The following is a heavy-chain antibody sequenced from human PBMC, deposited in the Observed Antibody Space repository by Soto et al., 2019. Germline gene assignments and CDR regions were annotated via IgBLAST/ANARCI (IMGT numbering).Heavy chain of an antibody. V-gene: IGHV3-21*01. J-gene: IGHJ3*02. CDR1: GFTFSSYS. CDR2: ISSSSSYI. CDR3: AKDISGSGSYYVRPDAFDI. D-gene: IGHD3-10*01. Sequence: EVQLVESGGGLVKPGGSLRLSCAASGFTFSSYSMNWVRQAPGKGLEWVSSISSSSSYIYYADSVKGRFTISRDNAKNSLYLQMNSLRAEDTAVYYCAKDISGSGSYYVRPDAFDIWGQGTMVTVSS.